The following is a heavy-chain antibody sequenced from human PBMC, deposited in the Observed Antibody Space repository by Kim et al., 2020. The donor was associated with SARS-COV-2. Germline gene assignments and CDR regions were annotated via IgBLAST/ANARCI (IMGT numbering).Heavy chain of an antibody. CDR1: GFTFSSYE. CDR2: ISSSGSTI. V-gene: IGHV3-48*03. J-gene: IGHJ4*02. Sequence: GGSLRLSCAASGFTFSSYEMNWVRQAPGKGLEWVSYISSSGSTIYYADSVKGRFTISRDNAKNSLYLQMNSLRAEDTAVYYCARGVGWELPIFDYWGQGTLVTVSS. CDR3: ARGVGWELPIFDY. D-gene: IGHD1-26*01.